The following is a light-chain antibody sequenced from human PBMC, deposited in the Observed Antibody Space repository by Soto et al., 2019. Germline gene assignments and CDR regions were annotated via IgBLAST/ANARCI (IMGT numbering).Light chain of an antibody. J-gene: IGKJ1*01. Sequence: EIVLTQSPGTLSLSPGDRATLSCRASQRIGSNYLTWYQQKPGQAPRLLIYAASSRATCIPDRFSGSGSGTDFTLTISRLEPEDGALYYCQQFGSSWTFGQGTKVELK. CDR3: QQFGSSWT. CDR2: AAS. V-gene: IGKV3-20*01. CDR1: QRIGSNY.